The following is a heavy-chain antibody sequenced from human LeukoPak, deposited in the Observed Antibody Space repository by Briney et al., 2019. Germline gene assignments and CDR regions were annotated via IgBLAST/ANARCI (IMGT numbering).Heavy chain of an antibody. Sequence: KVSCKASGYTFTSYGISWVRQAPGQGLEWMGRGIPILGIANYAQTFQGRVTITADKSTSTAYMELSSMSSEATAVYYWARGQRGGYSSCPGDAFDIWGQGTMVTVSS. CDR1: GYTFTSYG. CDR3: ARGQRGGYSSCPGDAFDI. J-gene: IGHJ3*02. D-gene: IGHD6-13*01. V-gene: IGHV1-69*04. CDR2: GIPILGIA.